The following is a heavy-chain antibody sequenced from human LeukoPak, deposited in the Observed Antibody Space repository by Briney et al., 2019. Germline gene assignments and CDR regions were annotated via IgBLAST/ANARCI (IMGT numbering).Heavy chain of an antibody. J-gene: IGHJ3*02. D-gene: IGHD6-13*01. V-gene: IGHV3-33*01. Sequence: GGSLRLSCAASGFTFSSYGMHWVRQAPGKGLEWVAVIWYDGSNKYYADSVKGRFTISRDNSKNTLYLQMNSLRAEDTAVYYCAREKSSGSSWLDAFDIWGQGTMVTVSS. CDR1: GFTFSSYG. CDR3: AREKSSGSSWLDAFDI. CDR2: IWYDGSNK.